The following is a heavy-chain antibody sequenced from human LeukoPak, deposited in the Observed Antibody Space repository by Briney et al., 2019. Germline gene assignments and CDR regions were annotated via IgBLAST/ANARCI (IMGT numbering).Heavy chain of an antibody. D-gene: IGHD3-22*01. CDR2: VSSSGST. Sequence: SETLSLTCSVSGDSITYFYWSWIRQAAGKGLEWIGRVSSSGSTDYNASLKSRVTMSVDTSKNQFSLKLSSVTAADTAVYYCASWGNYYDSSGYYLDDYWGQGTLVTVSS. CDR3: ASWGNYYDSSGYYLDDY. J-gene: IGHJ4*02. CDR1: GDSITYFY. V-gene: IGHV4-4*07.